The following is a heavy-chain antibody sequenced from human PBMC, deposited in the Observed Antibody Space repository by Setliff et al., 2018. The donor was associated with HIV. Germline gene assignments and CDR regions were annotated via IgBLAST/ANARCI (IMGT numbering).Heavy chain of an antibody. CDR3: AAARLLNDYRDPGAYYFDF. J-gene: IGHJ4*02. D-gene: IGHD4-4*01. CDR1: GYTFTSYG. CDR2: ISVYNGNI. V-gene: IGHV1-18*01. Sequence: GASVMVSCKASGYTFTSYGISWVRQAPGQGLEWMGWISVYNGNINYAQNLQGRVTMTTDTSTSTAYMELRSLRSDDTAVYYCAAARLLNDYRDPGAYYFDFWGQGTLVTVSS.